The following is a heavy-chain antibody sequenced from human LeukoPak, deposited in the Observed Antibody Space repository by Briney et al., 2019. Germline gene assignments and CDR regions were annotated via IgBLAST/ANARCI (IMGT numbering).Heavy chain of an antibody. Sequence: GGSLRLSCAASGFSFSSYAMHWVRQAPDKGLEWVAIISYDGSNKNYADSVKGRFTIPRDNSKNTLYLQMNSLRAEDTAVYYCARELSIVGATTHFDYWGQGTLVTVSS. CDR1: GFSFSSYA. CDR3: ARELSIVGATTHFDY. D-gene: IGHD1-26*01. V-gene: IGHV3-30-3*01. CDR2: ISYDGSNK. J-gene: IGHJ4*02.